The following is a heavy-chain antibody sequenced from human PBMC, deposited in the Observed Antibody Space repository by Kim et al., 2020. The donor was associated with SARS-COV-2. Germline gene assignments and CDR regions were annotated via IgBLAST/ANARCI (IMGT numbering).Heavy chain of an antibody. D-gene: IGHD3-3*01. J-gene: IGHJ6*03. V-gene: IGHV4-34*01. Sequence: SYNPSLKSRVTISVNTSQRQIARRLSSVTAADTAVYYCARTNFGGTKYYYMDVWGKGTAVSVSS. CDR3: ARTNFGGTKYYYMDV.